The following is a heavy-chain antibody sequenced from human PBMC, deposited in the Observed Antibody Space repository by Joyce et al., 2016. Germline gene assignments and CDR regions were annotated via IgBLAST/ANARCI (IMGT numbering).Heavy chain of an antibody. V-gene: IGHV1-24*01. CDR1: GYTLSERS. Sequence: QVQLVQSGAEVKKPGASVKVSCKVSGYTLSERSMHWVRQAPGKGLEWMGGVDPEDGDTIYAQKFQGRVTMTEDTSTDTVYMELSSLRFEDTAVYYCVTNLAYCGGDCYPDYWGQGTLVTVSS. CDR2: VDPEDGDT. J-gene: IGHJ4*02. CDR3: VTNLAYCGGDCYPDY. D-gene: IGHD2-21*02.